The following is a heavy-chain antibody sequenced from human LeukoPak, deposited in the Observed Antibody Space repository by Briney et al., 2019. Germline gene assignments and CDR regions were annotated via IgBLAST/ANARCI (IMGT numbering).Heavy chain of an antibody. CDR1: GGSFSGYY. CDR3: ARHRATGDAFDI. V-gene: IGHV4-34*01. J-gene: IGHJ3*02. D-gene: IGHD1-14*01. Sequence: SETLSLTCAVYGGSFSGYYWSWIRQPPGKGLEWIGEINHSGSTNYNPSLKSRVTISVDTSKNQFSLKLCSVTAADTAVYYCARHRATGDAFDIWGQGTMVTVSS. CDR2: INHSGST.